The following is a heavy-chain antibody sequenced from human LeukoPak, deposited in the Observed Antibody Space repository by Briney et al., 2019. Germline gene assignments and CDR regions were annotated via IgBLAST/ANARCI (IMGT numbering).Heavy chain of an antibody. Sequence: GGSLRLSCTASGFTFGDYAMSWFRQAPGKRLEWVGFIRSNAYGGTTEYAASVKGRFTISRDDSKSIAYLQMNSLKIEDTAHYYCTRVARSYSTSPLDYWGQGTLVTVSS. J-gene: IGHJ4*02. D-gene: IGHD6-13*01. CDR1: GFTFGDYA. V-gene: IGHV3-49*03. CDR3: TRVARSYSTSPLDY. CDR2: IRSNAYGGTT.